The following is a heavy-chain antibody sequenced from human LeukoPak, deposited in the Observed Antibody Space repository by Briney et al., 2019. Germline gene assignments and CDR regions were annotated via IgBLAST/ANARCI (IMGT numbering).Heavy chain of an antibody. CDR2: IVVGSGNT. CDR3: AAADPDYGDQGN. V-gene: IGHV1-58*02. CDR1: GFTFTSSA. J-gene: IGHJ4*02. D-gene: IGHD4-17*01. Sequence: ASVKVSCKASGFTFTSSAMQWVRQARGQRLEWIGWIVVGSGNTNYAQKFQERVTITSDMSTSTAYMEMSSLRSEDTAVYYCAAADPDYGDQGNWGQGTLVTVSS.